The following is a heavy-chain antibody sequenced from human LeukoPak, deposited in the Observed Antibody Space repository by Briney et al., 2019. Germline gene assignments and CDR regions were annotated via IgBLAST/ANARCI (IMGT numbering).Heavy chain of an antibody. CDR3: AKDWGYSYGETY. D-gene: IGHD5-18*01. CDR1: GFTFSSYA. V-gene: IGHV3-23*01. CDR2: ISGSGGGT. J-gene: IGHJ4*02. Sequence: PGGSLRLSCAASGFTFSSYAMSWVRQAPGKGLEWVSAISGSGGGTYYADSVKGRFTISRDNSKNTLYLQMNSLRAEDTAVYYCAKDWGYSYGETYWGQGTLVTVSS.